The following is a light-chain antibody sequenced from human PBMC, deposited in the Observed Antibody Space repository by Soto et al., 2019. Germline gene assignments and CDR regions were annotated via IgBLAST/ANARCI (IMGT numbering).Light chain of an antibody. CDR2: DVS. CDR1: SSDVGGYNY. Sequence: QSVLAQPASVSGSPGQSITISCTGTSSDVGGYNYVSWYQQHPGKAPKLMTYDVSNRPSGVSNRFSGSKSGNTASLTISGLQAEDEAYYYCSSYTSSSTLGGVFGTGTKVTV. CDR3: SSYTSSSTLGGV. J-gene: IGLJ1*01. V-gene: IGLV2-14*01.